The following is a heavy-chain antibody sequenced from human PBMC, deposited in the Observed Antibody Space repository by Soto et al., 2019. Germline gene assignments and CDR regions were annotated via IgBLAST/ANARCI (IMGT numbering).Heavy chain of an antibody. D-gene: IGHD1-7*01. Sequence: QVQLVESGGGVVQPGRSLRLSCAASGFTFSSYAMHWVRQAPGKGLEWVAVISYDGSNKYYADSVKGRFTISRDNSKNTLYVQMNSLRAKDTAVYYCARVPITGTTYGGFDYWGQGTLVTVSS. CDR3: ARVPITGTTYGGFDY. J-gene: IGHJ4*02. CDR2: ISYDGSNK. V-gene: IGHV3-30-3*01. CDR1: GFTFSSYA.